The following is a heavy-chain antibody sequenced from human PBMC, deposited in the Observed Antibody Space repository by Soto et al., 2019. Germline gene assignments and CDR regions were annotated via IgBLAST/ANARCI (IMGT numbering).Heavy chain of an antibody. V-gene: IGHV3-23*01. J-gene: IGHJ2*01. CDR1: GFTFSSYA. CDR2: ISGSGGST. CDR3: AKDTYSGSYGWYFDL. Sequence: EVQLLESGGGLVQPGGSLRLSCAASGFTFSSYAMSWVRQAPGKGLEWVSAISGSGGSTYYADSVKGRFTISRDNSKNTLYLQMNSLRAEDTAIYYCAKDTYSGSYGWYFDLWGRGTLVTVSS. D-gene: IGHD1-26*01.